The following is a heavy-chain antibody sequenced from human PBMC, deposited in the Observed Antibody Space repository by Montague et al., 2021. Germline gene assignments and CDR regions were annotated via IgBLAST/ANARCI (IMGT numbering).Heavy chain of an antibody. J-gene: IGHJ5*02. D-gene: IGHD6-19*01. CDR1: GGSFIGNS. V-gene: IGHV4-34*01. CDR2: INHSGGF. Sequence: SETLSLTCEVYGGSFIGNSWSWIRQAPGKGPEWIGLINHSGGFDYRPSLKSRATLSVDTSKRQFSLRLRSVSAADTAVYFCAKDSGWHWFDPWGQGTLVTVTS. CDR3: AKDSGWHWFDP.